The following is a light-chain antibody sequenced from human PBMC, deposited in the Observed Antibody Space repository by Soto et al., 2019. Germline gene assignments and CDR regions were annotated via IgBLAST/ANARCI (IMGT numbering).Light chain of an antibody. CDR1: QAISNS. J-gene: IGKJ1*01. Sequence: DIQMTQSPSSLSASVGDRVTITCRASQAISNSLAWYQQRPGNAPKLLIYAASTLQSGVPSRFSGSGSGTDFTLTISGLQPEDVATYYCQKYFSAPWTFGQGTKLEIK. CDR3: QKYFSAPWT. CDR2: AAS. V-gene: IGKV1-27*01.